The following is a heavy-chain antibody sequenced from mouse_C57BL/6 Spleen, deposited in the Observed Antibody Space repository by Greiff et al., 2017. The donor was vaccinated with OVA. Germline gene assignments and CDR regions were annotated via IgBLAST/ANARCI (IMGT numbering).Heavy chain of an antibody. J-gene: IGHJ2*01. D-gene: IGHD2-1*01. V-gene: IGHV1-54*01. CDR1: GYAFTNYL. CDR2: INPGSGGT. Sequence: VQRVESGAELVRPGTSVKVSCKASGYAFTNYLIEWVKQRPGQGLEWIGVINPGSGGTNYNEKFKGKATLTADKSSSTAYMQLSSLTSEDSAVYFCARSRDGNYVGYWGQGTTLTVSS. CDR3: ARSRDGNYVGY.